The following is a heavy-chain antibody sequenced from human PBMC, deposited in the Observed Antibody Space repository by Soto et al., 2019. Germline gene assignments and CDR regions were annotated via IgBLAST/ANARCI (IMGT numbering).Heavy chain of an antibody. CDR1: GGTFSSYA. D-gene: IGHD3-9*01. CDR3: AATPYDILTGLDP. Sequence: SVKVSCKASGGTFSSYAISWVRQAPGQGLEWMGGIIPIFGTANYAQKFQERVTITRDMSTSTAYMELSSLRSEDTAVYYCAATPYDILTGLDPWGQGTLVTVSS. V-gene: IGHV1-69*05. J-gene: IGHJ5*02. CDR2: IIPIFGTA.